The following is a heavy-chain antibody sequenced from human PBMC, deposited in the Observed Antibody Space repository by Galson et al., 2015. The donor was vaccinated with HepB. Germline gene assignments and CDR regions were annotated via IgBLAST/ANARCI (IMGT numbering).Heavy chain of an antibody. Sequence: SLRLSCAASGFTFSMYGMHWVRQAPGKGLEWVADVWYDGSDKYYADSVKDRFTISRDNSKNMVYMQMNSLRAEDTAVYFCARALERSRDAYNLDYWGQGTLVTVSS. J-gene: IGHJ4*02. CDR1: GFTFSMYG. CDR3: ARALERSRDAYNLDY. V-gene: IGHV3-33*01. CDR2: VWYDGSDK. D-gene: IGHD5-24*01.